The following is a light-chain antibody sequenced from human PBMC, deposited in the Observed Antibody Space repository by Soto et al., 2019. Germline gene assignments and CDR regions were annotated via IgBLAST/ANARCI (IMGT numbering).Light chain of an antibody. J-gene: IGKJ3*01. V-gene: IGKV1-27*01. CDR3: QRYNVAPFT. Sequence: DIQMTQSPSPLSASVGDRVTITCRASEGIRNYLAWYQQKPGKPPKLLIYGASTLQSGVPSRFSATGSGTDFTLTISGLQPDDVATYCCQRYNVAPFTFGPGTKVDL. CDR2: GAS. CDR1: EGIRNY.